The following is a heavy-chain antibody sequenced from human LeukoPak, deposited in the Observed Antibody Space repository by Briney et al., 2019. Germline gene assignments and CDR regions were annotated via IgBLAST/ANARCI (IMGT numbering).Heavy chain of an antibody. J-gene: IGHJ4*02. V-gene: IGHV4-61*01. Sequence: PSETLSLTCTVSGGSVSSGSYYWSWIRQPPGKGLEWIGHMQYSGSTNYNPSLKSRVTISVDTSKNQFSLKLSSVTAADTAVYYCAGKGSYYKGFDDWGQGTLVTVSS. D-gene: IGHD3-10*01. CDR1: GGSVSSGSYY. CDR2: MQYSGST. CDR3: AGKGSYYKGFDD.